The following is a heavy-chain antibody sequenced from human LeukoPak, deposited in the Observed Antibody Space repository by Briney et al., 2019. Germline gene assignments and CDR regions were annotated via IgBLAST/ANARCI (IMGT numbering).Heavy chain of an antibody. J-gene: IGHJ4*03. Sequence: PGGSLRLSCAASGFTFSSYAMSWVRQAPGKGLEWVSDISGSGGSTDYPDSVKGRFTISRDNSKNTLYLLMDTLGADDTAVYYCAKARDTNGFYRYFDYWGQGTLVTVSS. D-gene: IGHD2-8*01. CDR1: GFTFSSYA. CDR2: ISGSGGST. CDR3: AKARDTNGFYRYFDY. V-gene: IGHV3-23*01.